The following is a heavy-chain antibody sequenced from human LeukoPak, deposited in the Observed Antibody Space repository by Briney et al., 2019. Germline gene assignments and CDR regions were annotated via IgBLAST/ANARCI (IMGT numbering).Heavy chain of an antibody. CDR3: ARWEPEGTFDY. J-gene: IGHJ4*02. Sequence: PSETLSLTCAVYGGSFSGYYWSWIRQPAGKGLEWIGRIYTSGSTNYNPSLKSRVTMSVDTSKNQFSLKLSSVTAADTAVYYCARWEPEGTFDYWGQGTLVTVSS. V-gene: IGHV4-59*10. CDR2: IYTSGST. CDR1: GGSFSGYY. D-gene: IGHD1-26*01.